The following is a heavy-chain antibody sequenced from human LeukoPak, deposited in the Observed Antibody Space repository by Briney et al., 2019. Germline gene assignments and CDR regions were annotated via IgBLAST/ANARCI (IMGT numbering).Heavy chain of an antibody. CDR2: ISGPGVTT. CDR1: GFIFSAYG. Sequence: PGGSLRLSCEASGFIFSAYGLSWVRQAPGKGLEWVSSISGPGVTTYYADSVKGRFTISRDNPKNTLYLQMNSLRAEDTAVYYCANDWLVFDYWGQGTLVTVSS. D-gene: IGHD5-12*01. CDR3: ANDWLVFDY. V-gene: IGHV3-23*01. J-gene: IGHJ4*02.